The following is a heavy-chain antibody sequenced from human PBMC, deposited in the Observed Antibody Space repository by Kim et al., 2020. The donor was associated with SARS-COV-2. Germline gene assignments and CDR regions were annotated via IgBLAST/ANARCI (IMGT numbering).Heavy chain of an antibody. Sequence: GGSLRLSCAASGFTVSSNYMSWVRQAPGKGLEWVSVIYSGGNTYYADSVKGRFTISRDNSKNTLYLQMNSLRAEDTAVYYCARGNYYYYGMDVWGQGTTVTVSS. CDR2: IYSGGNT. CDR1: GFTVSSNY. CDR3: ARGNYYYYGMDV. V-gene: IGHV3-53*01. J-gene: IGHJ6*02. D-gene: IGHD3-10*01.